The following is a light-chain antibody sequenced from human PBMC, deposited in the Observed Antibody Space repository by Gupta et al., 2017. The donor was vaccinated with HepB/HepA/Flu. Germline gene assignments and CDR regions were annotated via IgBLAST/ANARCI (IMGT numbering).Light chain of an antibody. CDR3: QQDLNLPLT. CDR2: WAS. J-gene: IGKJ3*01. Sequence: DFVLTQSPASVAVSLGERAPINCKSSQSVLYRLKNNNYLSWYHRKPGQPHKLLIYWASIREPGVPHRFSGSGSGSDFTLTINSLQPEDVAVYYCQQDLNLPLTFGPGTKV. V-gene: IGKV4-1*01. CDR1: QSVLYRLKNNNY.